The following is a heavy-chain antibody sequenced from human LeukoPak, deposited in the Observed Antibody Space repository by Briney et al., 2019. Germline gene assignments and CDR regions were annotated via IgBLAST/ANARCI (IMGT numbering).Heavy chain of an antibody. CDR2: MYDSGRT. J-gene: IGHJ4*02. CDR1: GDSITGRY. V-gene: IGHV4-59*11. CDR3: ASSRYSSGWPLDY. Sequence: PSETLSLTCSVSGDSITGRYWSWIRQPPGKSLEWIGYMYDSGRTLYNPSLESRVTISVDTSKNQFSLKLSSVTAADTAVYYCASSRYSSGWPLDYWGQGTLVTVSS. D-gene: IGHD6-19*01.